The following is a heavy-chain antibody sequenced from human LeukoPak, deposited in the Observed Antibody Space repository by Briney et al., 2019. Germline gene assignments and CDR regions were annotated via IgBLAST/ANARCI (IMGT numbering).Heavy chain of an antibody. CDR1: GGTFSSYA. D-gene: IGHD3-22*01. V-gene: IGHV1-69*13. Sequence: SVKVSCKASGGTFSSYALSWVRQAPGQGLEWMGGITPIFGTKNNAQTFQGRVTITADESTSTAYMELSSLRSEDTAVYYCARRRSYYDSSGYTFDIWGQGTMVTVSS. CDR3: ARRRSYYDSSGYTFDI. CDR2: ITPIFGTK. J-gene: IGHJ3*02.